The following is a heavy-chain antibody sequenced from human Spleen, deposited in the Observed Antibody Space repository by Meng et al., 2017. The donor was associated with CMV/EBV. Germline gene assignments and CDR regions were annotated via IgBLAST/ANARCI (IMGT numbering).Heavy chain of an antibody. CDR3: AREEQWLVNWFDP. CDR1: GDSVSSNSAA. J-gene: IGHJ5*02. CDR2: TYYRSKWYN. D-gene: IGHD6-19*01. Sequence: QVQLQQSGPGLVKPSXXPXLTXAXXGDSVSSNSAAWNWIRQSPSRGLEWLGRTYYRSKWYNDYAVSVKSRITINPDTSKNQFSLQLNSVTPEDTAVYYCAREEQWLVNWFDPWGQGTLVTVSS. V-gene: IGHV6-1*01.